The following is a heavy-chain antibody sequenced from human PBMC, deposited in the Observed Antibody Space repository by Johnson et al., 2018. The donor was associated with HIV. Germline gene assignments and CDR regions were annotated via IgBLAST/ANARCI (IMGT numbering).Heavy chain of an antibody. J-gene: IGHJ3*02. CDR1: GFTFSSYA. Sequence: QVQLVESGGGLVQPWGSLRLSCAASGFTFSSYAMHWVRQEPGKGLEWVAFIRYDGNDKYYADSVKGRFTIARDNSKNTLFLQMNSLRAEDTAVYYCAKVGSSSCYARTRLCAFDIWGQGTMVTVSS. V-gene: IGHV3-30*02. CDR2: IRYDGNDK. D-gene: IGHD2-2*01. CDR3: AKVGSSSCYARTRLCAFDI.